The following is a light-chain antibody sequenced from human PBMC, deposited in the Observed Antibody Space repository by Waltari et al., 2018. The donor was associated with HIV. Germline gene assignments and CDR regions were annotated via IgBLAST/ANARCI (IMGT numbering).Light chain of an antibody. J-gene: IGLJ1*01. CDR3: QSTDISGTFAV. Sequence: SYELTQPPSVLVSPGQTAQITCSGDALPKQFVYWYRQKPGQAPLLVMDKDTERPSGIPERFTGSRSGTSVTLTINGVQSEDGGDYYCQSTDISGTFAVFGAGTKVTFL. V-gene: IGLV3-25*03. CDR1: ALPKQF. CDR2: KDT.